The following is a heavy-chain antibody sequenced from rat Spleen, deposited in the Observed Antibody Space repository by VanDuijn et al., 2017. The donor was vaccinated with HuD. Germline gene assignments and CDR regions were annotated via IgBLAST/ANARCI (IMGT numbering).Heavy chain of an antibody. CDR1: GFTFSNYY. CDR3: ARPFGYNGYWYFDF. CDR2: INYDGSSI. J-gene: IGHJ1*01. V-gene: IGHV5-7*01. D-gene: IGHD1-9*01. Sequence: EVQLVESGGGLVQPGRSMKLSCAASGFTFSNYYMAWVRQAPRKSLEWVATINYDGSSIYYRDTVKGRFTISRENAKSTLYLQMDSLRSEDTATYYCARPFGYNGYWYFDFWGPGTMVTVSS.